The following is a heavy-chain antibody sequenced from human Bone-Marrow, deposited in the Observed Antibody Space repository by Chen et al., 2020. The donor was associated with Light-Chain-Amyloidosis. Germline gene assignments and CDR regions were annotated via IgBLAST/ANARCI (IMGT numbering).Heavy chain of an antibody. J-gene: IGHJ4*02. Sequence: ELQLVESGGGLVQPGGSLRISCAASRFTFSSYAMSWVRQARGKGLEWVSAISGSGGSTYYAGSVKGRFTISRDNSKNTLYLQMNSLRAEDTAVYYCTNAKMAGAVAGGFDYWGQGTLVTVSS. D-gene: IGHD6-19*01. CDR1: RFTFSSYA. V-gene: IGHV3-23*04. CDR2: ISGSGGST. CDR3: TNAKMAGAVAGGFDY.